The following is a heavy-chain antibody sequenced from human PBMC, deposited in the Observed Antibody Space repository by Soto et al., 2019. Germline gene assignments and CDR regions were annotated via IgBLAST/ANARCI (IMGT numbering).Heavy chain of an antibody. J-gene: IGHJ6*02. CDR2: INHSRST. CDR1: GGSLSDYY. Sequence: QVQLQQWGAGLLKSSETLSLTCAVYGGSLSDYYWSWIRQPPGKGLEWMGEINHSRSTNYNPSLKSRVTISVDTSKNQFSLKVSSVTAADTAVYYCARTPRAVAGTAGMDVWGQGTTVTVSS. CDR3: ARTPRAVAGTAGMDV. V-gene: IGHV4-34*01. D-gene: IGHD6-19*01.